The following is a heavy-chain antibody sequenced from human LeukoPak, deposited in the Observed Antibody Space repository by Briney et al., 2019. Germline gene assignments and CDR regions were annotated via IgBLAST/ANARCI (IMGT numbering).Heavy chain of an antibody. CDR1: GFTFSSYS. D-gene: IGHD2-2*01. CDR3: ASGGVVVPAAMVGWYMDV. J-gene: IGHJ6*03. V-gene: IGHV3-21*01. CDR2: ISSSSSYI. Sequence: GGSLRLSCAASGFTFSSYSMNWVRQAPGKGLEWVSSISSSSSYIYYADSVKGRFTISRDNAKNSLYLQMNSLRAEDTAVYYCASGGVVVPAAMVGWYMDVWGKGTTVTVSS.